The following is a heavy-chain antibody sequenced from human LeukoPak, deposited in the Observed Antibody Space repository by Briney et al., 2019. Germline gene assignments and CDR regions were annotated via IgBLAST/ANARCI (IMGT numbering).Heavy chain of an antibody. D-gene: IGHD2-15*01. V-gene: IGHV4-34*01. CDR3: ARHIRYCSGGSCGGWFDP. CDR1: GGSFSGYY. Sequence: SETLSLTCAVYGGSFSGYYWSWIRQPPGKGLEWIGEINHSGSTNYNPSLKSRVTISVDTSKNQFSLKLSSVTAADTAVYYCARHIRYCSGGSCGGWFDPWGQGTLVTVSS. J-gene: IGHJ5*02. CDR2: INHSGST.